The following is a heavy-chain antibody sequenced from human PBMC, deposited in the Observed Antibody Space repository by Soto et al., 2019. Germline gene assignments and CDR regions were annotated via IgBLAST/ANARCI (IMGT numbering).Heavy chain of an antibody. CDR3: ARDFYGGYTYGPGDY. V-gene: IGHV3-33*01. Sequence: GGSLRLSCAASGFTFNNYGIHWVRQAPGKGLEWVAVIWYDGSNENYADSVKGRFTISRDNAKRSLYLQMNSLRAEDTAVYYCARDFYGGYTYGPGDYWGQGALVTVSS. CDR2: IWYDGSNE. CDR1: GFTFNNYG. D-gene: IGHD5-18*01. J-gene: IGHJ4*02.